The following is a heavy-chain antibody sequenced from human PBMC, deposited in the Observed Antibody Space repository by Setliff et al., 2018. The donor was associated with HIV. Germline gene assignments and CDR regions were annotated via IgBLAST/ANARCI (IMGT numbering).Heavy chain of an antibody. J-gene: IGHJ4*02. CDR3: ARDRALRFSKSPSFNYFDV. Sequence: PSETLSLTCLAFGYSITNNYWAWIRQSPGKGLEWIGSIYSTGHTYYNPSHKSRLTMSVDTAKNRFSLKLISVTAADTAVYYCARDRALRFSKSPSFNYFDVWGQGALVTVSS. V-gene: IGHV4-38-2*02. D-gene: IGHD3-10*01. CDR2: IYSTGHT. CDR1: GYSITNNY.